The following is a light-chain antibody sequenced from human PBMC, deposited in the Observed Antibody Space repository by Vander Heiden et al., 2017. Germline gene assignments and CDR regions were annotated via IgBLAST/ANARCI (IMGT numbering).Light chain of an antibody. CDR3: QQYNNWTTSWT. Sequence: EIVMTQSPATLSVSPGERATLSCRASRSISRNLAWYQQKPGQAPRLLIYSASARATGVADRFSGSGCGTEFTLTISSLQSVDSAVYYCQQYNNWTTSWTFGQGTKVEV. CDR2: SAS. J-gene: IGKJ1*01. CDR1: RSISRN. V-gene: IGKV3-15*01.